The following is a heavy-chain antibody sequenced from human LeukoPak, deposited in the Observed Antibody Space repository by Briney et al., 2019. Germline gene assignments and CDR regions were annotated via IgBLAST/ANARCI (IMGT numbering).Heavy chain of an antibody. J-gene: IGHJ5*02. CDR3: ARQRTIRSSFDP. CDR1: GGSISSSNW. CDR2: IYYSGST. D-gene: IGHD2-8*01. V-gene: IGHV4-39*01. Sequence: SETLSLTCAVSGGSISSSNWWSWVRQPPGKGLEWIGSIYYSGSTYYDPSLESRVTISVDTSNNQFSLKLSSVTAADTAVYYCARQRTIRSSFDPWGQGTLVTVSS.